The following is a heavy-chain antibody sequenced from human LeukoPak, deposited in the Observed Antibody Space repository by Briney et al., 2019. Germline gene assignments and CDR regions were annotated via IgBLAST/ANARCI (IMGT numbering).Heavy chain of an antibody. CDR2: INHSGST. Sequence: PSETLSLTCAVYGGSFSGYSWSWIRQPPGKGLEWIGEINHSGSTNYNPSLKSRVTISVDTSKNQFSLKLSSVTAADTAVYYCASRYSRYCSSTSCSRGYYYYMDVWGKGTTVTVSS. D-gene: IGHD2-2*01. CDR3: ASRYSRYCSSTSCSRGYYYYMDV. J-gene: IGHJ6*03. CDR1: GGSFSGYS. V-gene: IGHV4-34*01.